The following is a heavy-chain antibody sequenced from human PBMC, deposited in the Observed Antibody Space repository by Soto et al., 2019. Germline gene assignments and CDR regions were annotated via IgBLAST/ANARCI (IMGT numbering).Heavy chain of an antibody. CDR1: GGSFSGYY. Sequence: SETLSLTCAVYGGSFSGYYWSWIRQPPGKGLEWIGEINHSGSTNYNPSLKSRVTISVDTSTNQFSLKLSTVTAADTAVYYCARGGLRMHILTGYYRVYWFDPWGQGTLVTVSS. D-gene: IGHD3-9*01. J-gene: IGHJ5*02. V-gene: IGHV4-34*01. CDR3: ARGGLRMHILTGYYRVYWFDP. CDR2: INHSGST.